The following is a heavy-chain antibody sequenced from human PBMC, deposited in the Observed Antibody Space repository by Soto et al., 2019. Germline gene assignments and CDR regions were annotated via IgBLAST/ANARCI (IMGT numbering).Heavy chain of an antibody. V-gene: IGHV3-21*01. D-gene: IGHD5-18*01. J-gene: IGHJ4*02. CDR2: ISSSSSYI. Sequence: VGSLRLSCAASGFTFSSYSMNWVRQAPGKGLEWVSSISSSSSYIYYADSVKGRFTISRDNAKNSLYLQMNSLRAEDTAVYYCARGSVDTAMVGLYWGQGTLVTVSS. CDR3: ARGSVDTAMVGLY. CDR1: GFTFSSYS.